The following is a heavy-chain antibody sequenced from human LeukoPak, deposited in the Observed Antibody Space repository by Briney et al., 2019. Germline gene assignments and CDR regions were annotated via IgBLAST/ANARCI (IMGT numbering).Heavy chain of an antibody. D-gene: IGHD3-3*01. V-gene: IGHV4-34*12. Sequence: SETLSLTCAVYNGSFSGYYWSWIRQSPGNGLEWIGEVIPGGNTNYNPSLRSRATISLDTSKNHFSLKLRSVTAADTAVYNCARAAWSGGGGFDPWGQGTLVTVSS. CDR3: ARAAWSGGGGFDP. CDR1: NGSFSGYY. J-gene: IGHJ5*02. CDR2: VIPGGNT.